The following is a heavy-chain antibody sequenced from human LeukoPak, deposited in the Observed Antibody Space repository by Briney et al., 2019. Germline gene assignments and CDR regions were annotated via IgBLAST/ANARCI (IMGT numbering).Heavy chain of an antibody. CDR3: TRAQYYDFWSAPDDY. V-gene: IGHV3-49*03. D-gene: IGHD3-3*01. CDR2: IRSKAYGGTT. Sequence: PGRSLRLSCTASGFTFGDYAMSWFRQAPGKGLEWVGFIRSKAYGGTTEYAASVKGRFTISRDDSKSIAYLQMNSLKTEDTAVYYCTRAQYYDFWSAPDDYWGQGTLVTVSS. J-gene: IGHJ4*02. CDR1: GFTFGDYA.